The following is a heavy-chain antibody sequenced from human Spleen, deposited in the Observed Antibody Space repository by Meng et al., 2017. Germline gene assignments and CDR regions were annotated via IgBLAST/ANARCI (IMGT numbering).Heavy chain of an antibody. CDR3: ARVIDYGDYISWYYGMDV. Sequence: KISCKGSGYTFTSYAMHWVRQAPGQGLEWMGGIIPIFGTANYAQKFQGRVTITADESTSTAYMELSSLRSEDTAVYYCARVIDYGDYISWYYGMDVWGQGTTVTVSS. CDR2: IIPIFGTA. CDR1: GYTFTSYA. D-gene: IGHD4-17*01. J-gene: IGHJ6*02. V-gene: IGHV1-69*01.